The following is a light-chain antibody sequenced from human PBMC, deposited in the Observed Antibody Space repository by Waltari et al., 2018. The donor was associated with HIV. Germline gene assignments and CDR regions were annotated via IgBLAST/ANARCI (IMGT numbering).Light chain of an antibody. CDR3: QQYSTSPLT. Sequence: DIVMTQSPDSLAVSLGERATIHRRSSQSVLSRSNNKNYLVWYQQRPRQPPKLLIYWASARASGVPDRFSGSGSGTNFTLTISRLQSEDVAVYYCQQYSTSPLTFGQGTKVEIK. V-gene: IGKV4-1*01. CDR1: QSVLSRSNNKNY. CDR2: WAS. J-gene: IGKJ1*01.